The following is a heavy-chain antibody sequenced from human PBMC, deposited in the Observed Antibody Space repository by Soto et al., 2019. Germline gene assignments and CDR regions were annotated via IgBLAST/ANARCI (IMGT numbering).Heavy chain of an antibody. CDR2: INHSGST. D-gene: IGHD3-10*01. CDR3: ARGYGRNFAY. V-gene: IGHV4-34*01. CDR1: GGSFSGYY. J-gene: IGHJ4*02. Sequence: SETLSLTCAVYGGSFSGYYWSWIRQPPGKGLEWIGEINHSGSTNYNPSLKSRVTISVDTSKNQFSLKLSSVTAADTAVYYCARGYGRNFAYWGQGTLVTASS.